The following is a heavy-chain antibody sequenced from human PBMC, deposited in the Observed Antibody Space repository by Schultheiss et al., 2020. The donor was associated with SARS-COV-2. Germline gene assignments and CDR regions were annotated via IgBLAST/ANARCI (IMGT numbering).Heavy chain of an antibody. CDR3: ARSDGWRHQNPFDY. D-gene: IGHD2-15*01. Sequence: SETLSLTCAVYGGSFSGYYWGWIRQPPGKGLEWIGYIYYSGSTNYNPSLKSRVTISVDTSKNQFSLKLSSVTAADTAVYYCARSDGWRHQNPFDYWGQGTLVTVSS. CDR2: IYYSGST. CDR1: GGSFSGYY. J-gene: IGHJ4*02. V-gene: IGHV4-59*01.